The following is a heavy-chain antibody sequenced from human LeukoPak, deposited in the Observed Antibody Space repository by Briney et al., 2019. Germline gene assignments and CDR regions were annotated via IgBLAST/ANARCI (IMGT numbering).Heavy chain of an antibody. Sequence: PSETLSLTCTVSGGSISSYYWSWIRQPPGKGLEWIGYIYYSGSTNYNPSLKSRVTISVDTSKNQFSLKLSSVTAADTAVYYCARDAHYYDSSGHSGFDYWGQGTLVTVSS. J-gene: IGHJ4*02. D-gene: IGHD3-22*01. CDR2: IYYSGST. V-gene: IGHV4-59*01. CDR1: GGSISSYY. CDR3: ARDAHYYDSSGHSGFDY.